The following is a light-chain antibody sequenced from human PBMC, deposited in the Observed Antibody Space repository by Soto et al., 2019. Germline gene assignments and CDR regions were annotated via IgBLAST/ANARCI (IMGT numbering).Light chain of an antibody. J-gene: IGKJ2*01. CDR3: QQGSHWYT. Sequence: EIVLTQSPATLSLSTGDRATLSCRASQSVDRYLAWYQEKPGQAPRLLIYDTSDRATCIPDRFSGSGSGTDFTLTISSVEPEDFAVYYCQQGSHWYTFGQGTKLEIK. V-gene: IGKV3-11*01. CDR2: DTS. CDR1: QSVDRY.